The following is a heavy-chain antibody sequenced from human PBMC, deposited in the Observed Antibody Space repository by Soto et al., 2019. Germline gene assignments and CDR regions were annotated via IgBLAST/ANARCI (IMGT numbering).Heavy chain of an antibody. J-gene: IGHJ4*02. D-gene: IGHD6-6*01. Sequence: QVQLVESGGGVVQPGRSLRLSCAASGFIFSDYAMHWVRQAPGKGLEWLAVISYDGRYKFYADSVQGRFTISRDDSKNTLDLQVNSLTPEDTAVYYCAGPTIATRPSPIDYWGQGTLVTVSS. V-gene: IGHV3-30*04. CDR1: GFIFSDYA. CDR2: ISYDGRYK. CDR3: AGPTIATRPSPIDY.